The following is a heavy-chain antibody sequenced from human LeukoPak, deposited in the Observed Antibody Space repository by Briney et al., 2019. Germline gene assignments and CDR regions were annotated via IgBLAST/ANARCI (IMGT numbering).Heavy chain of an antibody. CDR3: ASLYSGYLLEYFQH. J-gene: IGHJ1*01. Sequence: AAVKVSCKASGYTFTGYYMHWVRQAPGQGLEWMGRINPNSGGTNYAQKFQGRVTMTRDTSISTAYMELSRLRSDDTAVYYCASLYSGYLLEYFQHWGQGTLVNVSS. V-gene: IGHV1-2*06. CDR2: INPNSGGT. CDR1: GYTFTGYY. D-gene: IGHD5-12*01.